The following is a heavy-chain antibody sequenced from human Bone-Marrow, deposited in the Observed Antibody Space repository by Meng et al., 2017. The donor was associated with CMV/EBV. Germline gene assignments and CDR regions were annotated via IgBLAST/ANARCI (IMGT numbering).Heavy chain of an antibody. CDR2: IIPIFGTA. V-gene: IGHV1-69*05. D-gene: IGHD4/OR15-4a*01. J-gene: IGHJ3*02. CDR3: ADYGGDYAAFDI. CDR1: GGTFSSYA. Sequence: SVKVSCKASGGTFSSYAISWVRQAPGQGLEWMGGIIPIFGTANYAQKFQGRVTITTDESTSTAYMELSSLRSEDTAVYYCADYGGDYAAFDIWGQRTIVTAS.